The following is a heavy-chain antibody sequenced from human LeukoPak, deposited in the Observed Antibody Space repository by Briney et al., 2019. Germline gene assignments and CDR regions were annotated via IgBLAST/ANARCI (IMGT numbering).Heavy chain of an antibody. Sequence: SETLSLTCAVYGGSFSGYYWSWIRQPPGKGPEWIGEINHSGSTNYNPSLKSRVTISVDTSKNQFSLKLSSVTAADTAVYYCARGNQWLVLFWWGQGTLVTVSS. CDR2: INHSGST. CDR1: GGSFSGYY. J-gene: IGHJ4*02. CDR3: ARGNQWLVLFW. V-gene: IGHV4-34*01. D-gene: IGHD6-19*01.